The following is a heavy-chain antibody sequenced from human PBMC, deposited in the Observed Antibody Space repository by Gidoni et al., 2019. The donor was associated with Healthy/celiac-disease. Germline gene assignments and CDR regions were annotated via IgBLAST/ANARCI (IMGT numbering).Heavy chain of an antibody. Sequence: QVQLVQSGAEVKKPGSSVKVPCKASGGTFSSYAISWVRQAPGQGLEWMGGIIPIFGIANYAQKCQGRVTITADKSTSTAYMELSSLRSEDTAVYYCARGGLPVEGYDSLTNWFDPWGQGTLVTVSS. CDR1: GGTFSSYA. V-gene: IGHV1-69*17. CDR3: ARGGLPVEGYDSLTNWFDP. D-gene: IGHD3-22*01. J-gene: IGHJ5*02. CDR2: IIPIFGIA.